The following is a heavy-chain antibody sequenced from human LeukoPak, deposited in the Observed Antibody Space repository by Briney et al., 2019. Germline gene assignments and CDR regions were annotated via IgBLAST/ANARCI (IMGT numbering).Heavy chain of an antibody. CDR2: IFPGDSDT. D-gene: IGHD6-6*01. CDR3: ATCSGGGNIAARTFDY. CDR1: GYKFTIYC. J-gene: IGHJ4*02. V-gene: IGHV5-51*01. Sequence: GESLKISRKGSGYKFTIYCIGWVRQMPGKGLEWMGIIFPGDSDTRYSPSFQGQVTISADKSISTAYLQWSSLKASDTAMYYCATCSGGGNIAARTFDYWGQGTLVTVSS.